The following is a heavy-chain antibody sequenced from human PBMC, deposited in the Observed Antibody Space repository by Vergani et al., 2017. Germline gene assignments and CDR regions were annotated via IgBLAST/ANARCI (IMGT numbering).Heavy chain of an antibody. CDR1: GFTFSDYY. CDR3: ASGSGDSSSWCDY. CDR2: ISSSSSYT. J-gene: IGHJ4*02. V-gene: IGHV3-11*06. D-gene: IGHD6-13*01. Sequence: QVQLVESGGGLVKPGGSLRLSCAASGFTFSDYYMSWIRQAPGKGLEWVSYISSSSSYTNYADSVKGRFTISRDNSKNTLYLQMNSLRAEDTAVYYCASGSGDSSSWCDYWGQGTLVTVSS.